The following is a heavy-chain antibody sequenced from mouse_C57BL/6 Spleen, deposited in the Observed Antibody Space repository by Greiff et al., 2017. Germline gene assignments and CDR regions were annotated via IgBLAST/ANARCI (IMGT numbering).Heavy chain of an antibody. V-gene: IGHV1-82*01. D-gene: IGHD1-1*01. CDR3: ARYGSSPFDY. CDR1: GYAFSSSW. CDR2: IYPGDGDT. Sequence: VQLVESGPELVKPGASVKISCKASGYAFSSSWMNWVKQRPGKGLEWIGRIYPGDGDTNYNGKFKGKATLTADKSSSTAYMQLSSLTSEDSAVYFCARYGSSPFDYWGQGTTLTVSS. J-gene: IGHJ2*01.